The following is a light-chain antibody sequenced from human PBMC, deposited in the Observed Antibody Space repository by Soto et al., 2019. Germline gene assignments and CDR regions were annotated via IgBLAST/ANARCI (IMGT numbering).Light chain of an antibody. J-gene: IGKJ1*01. Sequence: DIVMTQSPDSLPVSLGERATINCKSSQSVLCSGDNKNYLTWYQQKPGQPPKLLIYWATIRESGVPDRFSGSGSGTDFTLTISSLQAGDVAVYYCQQYCTTPPTFGQGTKVDIK. V-gene: IGKV4-1*01. CDR2: WAT. CDR3: QQYCTTPPT. CDR1: QSVLCSGDNKNY.